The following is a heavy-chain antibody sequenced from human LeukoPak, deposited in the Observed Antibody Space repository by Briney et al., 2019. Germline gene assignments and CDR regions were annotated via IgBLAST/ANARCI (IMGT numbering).Heavy chain of an antibody. D-gene: IGHD3-9*01. CDR3: ARSPHILTGENFDY. Sequence: ASVKVSCKASGYSFTAYYMHWVRQAPGQGLEWMGWINPNSGGTNYAQKFQGRVTMTRDTSITTAYMEMSRLRSDDTALYYCARSPHILTGENFDYWGQGTLVIVSS. V-gene: IGHV1-2*02. J-gene: IGHJ4*02. CDR2: INPNSGGT. CDR1: GYSFTAYY.